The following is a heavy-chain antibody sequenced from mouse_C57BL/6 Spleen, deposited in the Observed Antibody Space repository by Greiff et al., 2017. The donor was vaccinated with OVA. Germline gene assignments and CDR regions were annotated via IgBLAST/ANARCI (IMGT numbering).Heavy chain of an antibody. CDR3: ARGGHYDYDGYAMDY. CDR1: GYTFTDYY. Sequence: EVQLQQSGPELVKPGASVKISCKASGYTFTDYYMNWVKQSHGKSLEWIGDINPNNGGTSYNQKFKGKATLTVDKSSSTAYMELRSLTSEDSAVYYCARGGHYDYDGYAMDYWGQGTSVTVSS. D-gene: IGHD2-4*01. J-gene: IGHJ4*01. V-gene: IGHV1-26*01. CDR2: INPNNGGT.